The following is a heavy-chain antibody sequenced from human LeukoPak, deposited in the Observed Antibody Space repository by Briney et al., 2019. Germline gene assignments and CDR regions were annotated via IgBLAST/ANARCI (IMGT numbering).Heavy chain of an antibody. CDR2: ISYSGDS. Sequence: KPSETLSLTCTVSGGSISGFYWNWVRQTPGKGLEWIGFISYSGDSNYNPSLKSRITTSVDTSKNQFSLKLNSVTAADTAMYYCARRDLDAFDIWGQGTMVTVSS. V-gene: IGHV4-59*01. CDR1: GGSISGFY. J-gene: IGHJ3*02. CDR3: ARRDLDAFDI.